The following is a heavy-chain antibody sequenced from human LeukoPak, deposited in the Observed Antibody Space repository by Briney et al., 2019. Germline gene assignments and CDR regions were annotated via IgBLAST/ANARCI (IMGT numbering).Heavy chain of an antibody. CDR3: AKVVSTGYDNYFDY. CDR2: ISYDGKNY. D-gene: IGHD5-12*01. V-gene: IGHV3-30*18. Sequence: GSLRLSCAASGFTFSNYGMHWVRQAPGKGLEWVALISYDGKNYNYADSVKGRFTISRDNSKNTLYLQMNSLRPEDTAVYYCAKVVSTGYDNYFDYWGQGTLVTVSS. CDR1: GFTFSNYG. J-gene: IGHJ4*02.